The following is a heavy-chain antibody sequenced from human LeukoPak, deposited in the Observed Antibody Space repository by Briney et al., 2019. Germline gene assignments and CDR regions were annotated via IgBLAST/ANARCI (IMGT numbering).Heavy chain of an antibody. V-gene: IGHV4-31*03. CDR3: ARSEGSSGYYEKWYFDY. D-gene: IGHD3-22*01. CDR1: GGSISSGGYY. Sequence: ASETLSLTCTVSGGSISSGGYYWSWIRQHPGKGLEWIGYIYYSGSTYYNPSLKRRVTISVDPSKNQFSLKLSSVTAADTAVYYCARSEGSSGYYEKWYFDYWGQGTLVTVPS. CDR2: IYYSGST. J-gene: IGHJ4*02.